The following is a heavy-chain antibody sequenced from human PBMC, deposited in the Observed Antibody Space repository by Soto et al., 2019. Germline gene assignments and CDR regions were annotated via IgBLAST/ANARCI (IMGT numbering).Heavy chain of an antibody. V-gene: IGHV4-30-2*01. J-gene: IGHJ4*02. D-gene: IGHD2-21*01. CDR3: ARGSVVAIDY. CDR1: AGSISSSVYS. Sequence: LQLQESGSGLVKPSQTLSLTCAVSAGSISSSVYSWSWIREPPGKGLEWIGYIYDGSTYYNPSLKSRVTISVDRSKNQFSLKLSSVTAADTALYYCARGSVVAIDYWGQGTLVTVSS. CDR2: IYDGST.